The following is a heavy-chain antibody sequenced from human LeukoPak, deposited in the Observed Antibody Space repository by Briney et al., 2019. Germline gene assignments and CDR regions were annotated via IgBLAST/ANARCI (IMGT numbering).Heavy chain of an antibody. J-gene: IGHJ6*02. CDR3: ANIYYYDSSGYYHYYYYGMDV. CDR2: IIPILGIA. Sequence: GASVKVSCKASGGTFSSYAISWVRQAPGQGLEWMGRIIPILGIANYAQKFQGRVTITADKSTSTAYMELSSLRSEDTAVYYCANIYYYDSSGYYHYYYYGMDVWGQGTTVTVSS. D-gene: IGHD3-22*01. V-gene: IGHV1-69*04. CDR1: GGTFSSYA.